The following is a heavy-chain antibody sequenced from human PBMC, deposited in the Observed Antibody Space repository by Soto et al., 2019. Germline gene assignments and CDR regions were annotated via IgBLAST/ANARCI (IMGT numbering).Heavy chain of an antibody. CDR1: GGSISSSSYY. CDR3: ARHPQVPYYVKSLDY. V-gene: IGHV4-61*01. J-gene: IGHJ4*02. D-gene: IGHD3-10*02. CDR2: IYYSGST. Sequence: SGTLSLTCTVSGGSISSSSYYWSWIRQPPGKGLEWIGYIYYSGSTNYNPSLKSRVTISVDTSKNQFSLKLSSVTAADTAVDYCARHPQVPYYVKSLDYSGKGALAT.